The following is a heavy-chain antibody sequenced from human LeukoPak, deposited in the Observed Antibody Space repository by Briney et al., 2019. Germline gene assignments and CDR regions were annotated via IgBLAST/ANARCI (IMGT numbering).Heavy chain of an antibody. CDR1: GGSISSYY. D-gene: IGHD3-10*01. J-gene: IGHJ2*01. CDR3: ARDVGLWFGEFSSWYFDL. V-gene: IGHV4-59*01. CDR2: IYYSGST. Sequence: SETLSLTRTVSGGSISSYYWSWIRQPPGKGLEWIGYIYYSGSTNYNPSLKSRVTISVDTSKNQFSLKLSSVTAADTAVYYCARDVGLWFGEFSSWYFDLWGRGTLVTVSS.